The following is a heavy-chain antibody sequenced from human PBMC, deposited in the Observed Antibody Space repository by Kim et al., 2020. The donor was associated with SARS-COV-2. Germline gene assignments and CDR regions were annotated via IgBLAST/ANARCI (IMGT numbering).Heavy chain of an antibody. J-gene: IGHJ6*02. D-gene: IGHD3-10*01. Sequence: SETLSLTCAVYGGSFSGYYWSWIRQPPGKGLEWIGEINHSGSTNYNPSLKSRVTISVDTSKNQFSLKLSSVTAADTAVYYCARVYGSALYGMDVWGQGTTVTVSS. CDR2: INHSGST. V-gene: IGHV4-34*01. CDR3: ARVYGSALYGMDV. CDR1: GGSFSGYY.